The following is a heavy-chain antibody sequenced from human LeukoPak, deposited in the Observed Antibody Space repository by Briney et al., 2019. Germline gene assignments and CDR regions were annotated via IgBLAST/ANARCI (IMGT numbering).Heavy chain of an antibody. Sequence: PGGSLRLPCTASGFTVSSNYMSWVRQAPGKGLDWVAGIGGSGKNVYYADSVKGRFTIFRDNSKNTLYLQMNSLRAEDTAVYYCAKDRGYFEVFEYWGQGTLVTVSS. CDR1: GFTVSSNY. CDR3: AKDRGYFEVFEY. J-gene: IGHJ4*02. D-gene: IGHD3-9*01. CDR2: IGGSGKNV. V-gene: IGHV3-53*01.